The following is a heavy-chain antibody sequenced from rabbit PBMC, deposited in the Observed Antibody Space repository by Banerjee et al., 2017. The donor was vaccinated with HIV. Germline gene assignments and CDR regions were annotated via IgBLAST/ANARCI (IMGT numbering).Heavy chain of an antibody. CDR1: GFSFSSSYY. V-gene: IGHV1S40*01. D-gene: IGHD4-2*01. CDR3: ARHDVGSYYGMDL. Sequence: QQLEESGGDLVKPGASLTLTCTASGFSFSSSYYLCWVRQAPGKGLEWIACINTGSGITWYANWAKGRFTISKTSSTTVTLQMTSLTAADTATYFCARHDVGSYYGMDLWGPGTLVTVS. J-gene: IGHJ6*01. CDR2: INTGSGIT.